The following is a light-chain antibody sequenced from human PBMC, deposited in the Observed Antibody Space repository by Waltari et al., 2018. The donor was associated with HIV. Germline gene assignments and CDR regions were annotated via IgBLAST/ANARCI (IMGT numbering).Light chain of an antibody. J-gene: IGLJ2*01. CDR3: QTWGTVVI. CDR2: INSDGSQ. Sequence: QFVVTQSPSASASLGASVKLTCTLDSGLILNAIAWHQQQPGKGLRFVMKINSDGSQTKVDGIPDRFSGSSSGAERYLSIASLQSEDEADYYCQTWGTVVIFGGGTKLTVL. CDR1: SGLILNA. V-gene: IGLV4-69*01.